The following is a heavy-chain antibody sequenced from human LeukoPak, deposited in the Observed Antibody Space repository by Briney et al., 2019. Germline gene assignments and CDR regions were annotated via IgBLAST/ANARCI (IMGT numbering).Heavy chain of an antibody. D-gene: IGHD2-8*01. Sequence: GGSLRLSCAASGFTFSSYAMHWVRQAPGKGLEWVANIKEDGSEKYYVDSVKGRFTISRDNAKNSLYLQMNSLRAEDTAVYYCARGVSGMDVWGQGTTVTVSS. V-gene: IGHV3-7*01. J-gene: IGHJ6*02. CDR3: ARGVSGMDV. CDR2: IKEDGSEK. CDR1: GFTFSSYA.